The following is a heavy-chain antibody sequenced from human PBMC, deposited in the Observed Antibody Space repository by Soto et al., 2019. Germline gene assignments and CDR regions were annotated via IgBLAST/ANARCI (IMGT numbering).Heavy chain of an antibody. CDR1: GGSISSGDYY. Sequence: QVQLQESGPGLVKPSPTLSLNCTVSGGSISSGDYYWSWSRQPQGKGLEWIGYIYYSGSTDYNPSLKRRVTIAVDTSKNQFSLKLSSVTAADTAVYYCAREYGYGDYVRQYWGQGTLVTVSS. CDR3: AREYGYGDYVRQY. CDR2: IYYSGST. V-gene: IGHV4-30-4*01. J-gene: IGHJ4*02. D-gene: IGHD4-17*01.